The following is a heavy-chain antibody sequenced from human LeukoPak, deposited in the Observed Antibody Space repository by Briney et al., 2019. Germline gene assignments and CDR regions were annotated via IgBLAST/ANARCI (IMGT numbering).Heavy chain of an antibody. CDR1: GGSISSTDHY. CDR2: SYYGGCT. D-gene: IGHD1-26*01. V-gene: IGHV4-39*01. J-gene: IGHJ4*02. CDR3: ARYAVEYRGTYFDY. Sequence: SETLSLTCTVSGGSISSTDHYWGWIRQPPGKGLPWIGSSYYGGCTYYNPSLKSRVTISVDTSKNQFSLKLSSVSASDTAVYYCARYAVEYRGTYFDYWGQGTLVTVSS.